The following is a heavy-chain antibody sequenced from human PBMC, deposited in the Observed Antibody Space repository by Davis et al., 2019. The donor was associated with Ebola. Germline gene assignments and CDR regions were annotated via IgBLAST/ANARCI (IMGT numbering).Heavy chain of an antibody. CDR3: ARVGFKGEDFGVVIRQPFDY. Sequence: ASVQVSCKASGYTFTGYYMHWVRQAPGQSLEWMGWINLNSGGTNYAQKLQGRVTMTTDTSTSTAYMELRSLRSDDTAVYYCARVGFKGEDFGVVIRQPFDYWGQGTLVTVSS. D-gene: IGHD3-3*01. V-gene: IGHV1-2*02. J-gene: IGHJ4*02. CDR2: INLNSGGT. CDR1: GYTFTGYY.